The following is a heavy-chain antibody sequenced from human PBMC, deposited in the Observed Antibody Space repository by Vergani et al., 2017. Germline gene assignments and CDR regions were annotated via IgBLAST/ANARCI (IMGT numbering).Heavy chain of an antibody. CDR1: GYSFINYG. Sequence: QSQLVQSGDEVKKPGASVKVSCKTSGYSFINYGISWVRQAPGQGLEWLGWVSPYNGTTNYGQKIQGRVTMTTDTSTRTAYMQLRSLTFDDTAVYYCAREGFYDKIRGTYHPPSYYGMGVWGQGTKVTVAS. CDR2: VSPYNGTT. J-gene: IGHJ6*02. V-gene: IGHV1-18*01. D-gene: IGHD3-16*02. CDR3: AREGFYDKIRGTYHPPSYYGMGV.